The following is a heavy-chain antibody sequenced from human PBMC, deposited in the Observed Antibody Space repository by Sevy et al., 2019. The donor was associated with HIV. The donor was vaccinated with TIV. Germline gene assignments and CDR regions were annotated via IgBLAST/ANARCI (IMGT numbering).Heavy chain of an antibody. D-gene: IGHD3-22*01. CDR1: GYSFTSHW. CDR2: IYPDDSDT. Sequence: GESVKISCQGSGYSFTSHWIAWVRQMPGKGLEWMGIIYPDDSDTRYSPSFQGQVTFSANKSIFTAYLQWSSLKASDTAIYYCATSRSGYFDGSGYYIYWGQGTQVTVSS. V-gene: IGHV5-51*01. J-gene: IGHJ4*01. CDR3: ATSRSGYFDGSGYYIY.